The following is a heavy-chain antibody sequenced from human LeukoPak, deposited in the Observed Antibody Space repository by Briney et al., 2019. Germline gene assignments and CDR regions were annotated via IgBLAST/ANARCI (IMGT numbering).Heavy chain of an antibody. CDR2: ITWDGGGT. Sequence: GGSLRLSCAASGFTFDDYAMHWVRQAPGKGLEWVSLITWDGGGTYYADSVKGRFTISRDNSKNSLSLQMNSLRAEDTALYYCAKGGYRSTQTKFDYWGQGTLVTVSS. J-gene: IGHJ4*02. CDR3: AKGGYRSTQTKFDY. D-gene: IGHD6-13*01. CDR1: GFTFDDYA. V-gene: IGHV3-43D*03.